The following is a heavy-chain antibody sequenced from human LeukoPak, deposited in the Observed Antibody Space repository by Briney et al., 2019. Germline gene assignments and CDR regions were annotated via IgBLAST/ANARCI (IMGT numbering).Heavy chain of an antibody. D-gene: IGHD2-2*01. CDR3: ASSVVPAAVLDY. V-gene: IGHV3-21*01. J-gene: IGHJ4*02. Sequence: GGSLRLSCAASGFTFSSYSMNWVRQAPGKGLEWVSSISSSSSYIYYADSVKGRFTISRDNAKNSLHLQMNSLRAEDTAVYYCASSVVPAAVLDYWGQGTLVTVSS. CDR1: GFTFSSYS. CDR2: ISSSSSYI.